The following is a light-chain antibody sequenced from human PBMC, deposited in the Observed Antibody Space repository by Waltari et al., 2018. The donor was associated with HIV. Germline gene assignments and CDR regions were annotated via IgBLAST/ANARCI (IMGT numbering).Light chain of an antibody. CDR3: QRYGGWPLT. Sequence: DILLTQTPPPLSASPGVRGTLSCRASQTVGLNLAWYQHGPGQPPILLVYGASSRASGVSSIFTGSGAGSEVALSSTSVLSEDFAMYCCQRYGGWPLTFGGGT. V-gene: IGKV3-15*01. J-gene: IGKJ4*01. CDR2: GAS. CDR1: QTVGLN.